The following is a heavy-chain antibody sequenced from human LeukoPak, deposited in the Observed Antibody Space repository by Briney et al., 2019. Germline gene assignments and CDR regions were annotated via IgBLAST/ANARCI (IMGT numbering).Heavy chain of an antibody. CDR2: IYHSGST. Sequence: SQTLSLTCTVSGGSISSGGYYWSWIRQPPGKGLEWIGYIYHSGSTYYNPSLKSRVTISVDRSKNQFSLKLSSVTAADTAVYYCARDRDYYDSSGLDYWGQGTLVTVSS. D-gene: IGHD3-22*01. CDR3: ARDRDYYDSSGLDY. J-gene: IGHJ4*02. CDR1: GGSISSGGYY. V-gene: IGHV4-30-2*01.